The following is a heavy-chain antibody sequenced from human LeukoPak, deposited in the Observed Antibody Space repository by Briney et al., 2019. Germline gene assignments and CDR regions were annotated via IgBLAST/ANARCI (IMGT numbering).Heavy chain of an antibody. Sequence: SETLSLTCTVSGDXMSGYYWSWIRQPAGKGLEWIGRIYTTGSTNHNPSLKSRVTTSVDTSKNQFSLKLSSVTAADTAVYYCARVRVGITSYDFWGLGALVTVSS. V-gene: IGHV4-4*07. CDR2: IYTTGST. D-gene: IGHD1-26*01. CDR3: ARVRVGITSYDF. J-gene: IGHJ4*02. CDR1: GDXMSGYY.